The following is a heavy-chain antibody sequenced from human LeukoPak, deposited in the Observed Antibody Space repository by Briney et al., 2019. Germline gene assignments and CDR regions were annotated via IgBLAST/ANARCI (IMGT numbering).Heavy chain of an antibody. V-gene: IGHV3-11*04. CDR1: GFTFSDYY. Sequence: GGSLRLSCAASGFTFSDYYMSWIRQAPGKGLEWVSYISSSGSTIYYAASVNGRYTISGDNAKNSLYLQMNGLRAEDTAVYYCARRAGAYSHPYDYWGQGTLVTVSS. J-gene: IGHJ4*02. CDR3: ARRAGAYSHPYDY. D-gene: IGHD4/OR15-4a*01. CDR2: ISSSGSTI.